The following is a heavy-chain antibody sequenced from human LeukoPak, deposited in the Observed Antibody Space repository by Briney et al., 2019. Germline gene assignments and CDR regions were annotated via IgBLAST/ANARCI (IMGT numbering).Heavy chain of an antibody. D-gene: IGHD2-2*01. Sequence: SETLSLTCTVSGGSISSYYWSWIRQPPGKGLEWIGYIYYSGSTNYNPSLKSRVTISVDTSKNQFSLKLSSVTAADTAVYYCARRGYCSSTSCYENAFDIWGQGTMVTVSS. V-gene: IGHV4-59*08. CDR2: IYYSGST. CDR3: ARRGYCSSTSCYENAFDI. J-gene: IGHJ3*02. CDR1: GGSISSYY.